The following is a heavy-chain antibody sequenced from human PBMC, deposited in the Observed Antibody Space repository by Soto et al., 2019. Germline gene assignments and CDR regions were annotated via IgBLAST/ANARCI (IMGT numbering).Heavy chain of an antibody. CDR3: ANTIARRGRVSNWFDP. J-gene: IGHJ5*02. Sequence: EVQLLESGGGLVQPGESRRLSCAASGFTFSHYAMSWVRQAPGKGLQWISSISGSGVNTYYADSVKGRFTIARDNSKNTLYLHMNSLRVEDTAVYYCANTIARRGRVSNWFDPWGQGTLVTVSS. V-gene: IGHV3-23*01. CDR1: GFTFSHYA. CDR2: ISGSGVNT. D-gene: IGHD3-16*01.